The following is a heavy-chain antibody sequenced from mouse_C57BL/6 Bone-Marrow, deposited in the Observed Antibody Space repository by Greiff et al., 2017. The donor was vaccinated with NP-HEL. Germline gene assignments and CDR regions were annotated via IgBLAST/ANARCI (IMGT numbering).Heavy chain of an antibody. CDR1: GFTFSDYG. V-gene: IGHV5-17*01. Sequence: EVQLVESGGGLVKPGGSLKLSCAASGFTFSDYGMHWVRQAPEKGLEWVAYISSGSSTIYYADTVKGRFTISREHAKNTLFLKMTRLRSEDTAMYYCAKVFYGYDMDYWGQGTSVTVSS. CDR2: ISSGSSTI. CDR3: AKVFYGYDMDY. D-gene: IGHD2-2*01. J-gene: IGHJ4*01.